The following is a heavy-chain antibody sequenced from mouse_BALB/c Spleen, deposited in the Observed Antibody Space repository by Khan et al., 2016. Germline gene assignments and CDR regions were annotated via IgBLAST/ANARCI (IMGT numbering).Heavy chain of an antibody. V-gene: IGHV3-8*02. J-gene: IGHJ1*01. CDR3: ARCGYYGNSGDYYWYFDV. Sequence: EVQLQESGPSLVKPSQTLSLTCSVTGDSITSGYWNWIRRFPGNNLEYMGYISYSGDTYYNPSLKSRFSISRATSTNQYYLQLSSVTSEDTATYYCARCGYYGNSGDYYWYFDVWGAGTAVTVSS. D-gene: IGHD1-1*01. CDR2: ISYSGDT. CDR1: GDSITSGY.